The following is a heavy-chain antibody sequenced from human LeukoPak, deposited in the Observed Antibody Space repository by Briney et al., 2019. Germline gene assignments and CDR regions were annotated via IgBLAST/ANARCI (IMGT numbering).Heavy chain of an antibody. CDR1: GGSISSGDYY. CDR3: ARGRSAYLQH. CDR2: IYSAGST. Sequence: SQTLSLTCTVSGGSISSGDYYWSWIRQPPGKGLEWIGYIYSAGSTYYSPSLKSRLTISIDTSKNQFSLELRSVTSADTAVYYCARGRSAYLQHWGQGTLVTVSS. J-gene: IGHJ1*01. V-gene: IGHV4-30-4*01.